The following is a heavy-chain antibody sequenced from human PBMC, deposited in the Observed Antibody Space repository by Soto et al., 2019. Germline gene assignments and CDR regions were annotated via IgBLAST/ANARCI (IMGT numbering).Heavy chain of an antibody. D-gene: IGHD3-22*01. CDR1: GYTFTSYD. CDR2: TNPNSGNT. J-gene: IGHJ5*02. V-gene: IGHV1-8*01. Sequence: GASVKVSCKASGYTFTSYDINWVRQATGQGLEWMGWTNPNSGNTGYAQKFQGRVTMTRNTSISTAYMELSSLRSEDTAVYYCARGYYYDSSGSRNWFDPWGQGTLVTVSS. CDR3: ARGYYYDSSGSRNWFDP.